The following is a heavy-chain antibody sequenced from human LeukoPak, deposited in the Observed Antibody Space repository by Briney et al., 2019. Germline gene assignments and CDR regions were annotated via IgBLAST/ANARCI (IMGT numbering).Heavy chain of an antibody. V-gene: IGHV3-30*04. CDR3: ARDPGTYYYDRGGYAPSLYYYYMDV. D-gene: IGHD3-22*01. CDR2: ISYDGSNK. J-gene: IGHJ6*03. CDR1: GFTFSSYA. Sequence: GGSLRLSCAASGFTFSSYAMHWVRQAPGKGLEWVAVISYDGSNKYDADSVKGRFTISRDNSKNTLYLQMNSLRAEDAAVYYCARDPGTYYYDRGGYAPSLYYYYMDVWGKGTTVTVSS.